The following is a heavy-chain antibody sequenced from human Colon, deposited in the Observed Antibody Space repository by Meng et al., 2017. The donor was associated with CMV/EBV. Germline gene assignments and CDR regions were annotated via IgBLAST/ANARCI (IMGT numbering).Heavy chain of an antibody. CDR1: SFRRSS. Sequence: SFRRSSMHWVRQVPGKGLEWVAVVGYDGSNQNYADSVKGRFTISRDNSKNTLYLEMNNLRAEDTAVYYCARDLVVAGPNSGLDYWGRGTLVTVSS. D-gene: IGHD6-19*01. J-gene: IGHJ4*02. CDR2: VGYDGSNQ. CDR3: ARDLVVAGPNSGLDY. V-gene: IGHV3-33*01.